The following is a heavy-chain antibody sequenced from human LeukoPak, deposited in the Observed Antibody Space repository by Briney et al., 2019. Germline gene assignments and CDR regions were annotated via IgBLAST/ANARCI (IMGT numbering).Heavy chain of an antibody. D-gene: IGHD3-16*01. Sequence: GGSLRLSCAASGFTFSSYWMHWVRQAPGKGLVWVARINSDGSSTSYADSVKGRFTISRDNTKNTLYLQMNSLRTEDTAVYYCATDMTATGGLGYWGQGTLVTVSS. V-gene: IGHV3-74*01. CDR2: INSDGSST. CDR3: ATDMTATGGLGY. CDR1: GFTFSSYW. J-gene: IGHJ4*02.